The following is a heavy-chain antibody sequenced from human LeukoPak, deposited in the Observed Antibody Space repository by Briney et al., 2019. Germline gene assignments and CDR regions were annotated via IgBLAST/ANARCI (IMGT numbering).Heavy chain of an antibody. Sequence: SETLSLTCTVSGGSISSYYWSWIRQPPGKGLEWIGEINHSGSTNYNPSLKSRVTISVDTSKNQFSLKLSSVTAADTAVYYCARGTTVTTTSDFNYWGQGTLVTVSS. J-gene: IGHJ4*02. D-gene: IGHD4-17*01. CDR2: INHSGST. CDR3: ARGTTVTTTSDFNY. V-gene: IGHV4-34*01. CDR1: GGSISSYY.